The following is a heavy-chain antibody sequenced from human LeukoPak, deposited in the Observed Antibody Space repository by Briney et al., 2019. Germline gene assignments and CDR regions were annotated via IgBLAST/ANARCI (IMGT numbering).Heavy chain of an antibody. CDR3: ARRTGSWYYFDY. D-gene: IGHD6-13*01. CDR2: IYPDDSDT. Sequence: PGDSLKISCKGSTDIFSNYWIGWVRQLPGKGLEWLGIIYPDDSDTRYSPTFQGQVTFSADKSISTAYLQWSSLKASDTAMYYCARRTGSWYYFDYWGQGTLVTVSS. CDR1: TDIFSNYW. V-gene: IGHV5-51*01. J-gene: IGHJ4*02.